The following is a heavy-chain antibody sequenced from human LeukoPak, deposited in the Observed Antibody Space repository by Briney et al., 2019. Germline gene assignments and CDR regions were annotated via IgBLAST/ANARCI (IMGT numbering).Heavy chain of an antibody. CDR1: GGSFSAYY. J-gene: IGHJ4*02. Sequence: SETLSLTCAVYGGSFSAYYWSWIRQPPGEGLEWIGEINHSGSTNYNPSLKGRVVISVDTSKNQFSLNMNSVTAADTAVYYCARHPTKWELRLSLDYWGQGTLVTVSS. D-gene: IGHD1-26*01. CDR3: ARHPTKWELRLSLDY. CDR2: INHSGST. V-gene: IGHV4-34*01.